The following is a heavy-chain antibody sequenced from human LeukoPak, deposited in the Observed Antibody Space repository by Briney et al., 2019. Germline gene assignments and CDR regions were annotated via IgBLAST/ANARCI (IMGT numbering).Heavy chain of an antibody. CDR3: GHAFHI. CDR1: GGSFSGYY. J-gene: IGHJ3*02. V-gene: IGHV4-34*01. CDR2: IHYSGST. Sequence: SETLSLTCAVYGGSFSGYYWSWIRQPPGKGLEWIGSIHYSGSTYYNPSLKSRVTISVDTSKNQFSLKLNSVTAADTAVYYCGHAFHIWGQGTMVTVSS.